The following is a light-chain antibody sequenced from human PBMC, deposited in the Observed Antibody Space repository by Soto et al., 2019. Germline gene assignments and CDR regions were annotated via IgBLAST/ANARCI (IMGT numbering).Light chain of an antibody. J-gene: IGLJ2*01. Sequence: QPVLTQSSSASASLGSSVKLTCTRSSGHISYIIAWHQQQPGKAPRYLMKLEVSGSYNTGSGVPYRFSGSSSGADLYLTISNLQFEDEADYYCETWDNNSLVFGGGTKLTVL. CDR1: SGHISYI. CDR3: ETWDNNSLV. V-gene: IGLV4-60*02. CDR2: LEVSGSY.